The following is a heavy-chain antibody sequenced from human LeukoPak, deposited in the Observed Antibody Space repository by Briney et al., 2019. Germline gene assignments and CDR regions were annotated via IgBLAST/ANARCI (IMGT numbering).Heavy chain of an antibody. CDR1: GFTVSSNY. CDR3: AKDYRYGSA. V-gene: IGHV3-53*01. Sequence: GGSLRLSCAASGFTVSSNYMSWVRQAPGKGLEWVSVIHSDGITYYADSVKGRFTISRDNSINTLYLQMSNLRAEDTALYYCAKDYRYGSAWGPGTLVVVSS. D-gene: IGHD6-19*01. CDR2: IHSDGIT. J-gene: IGHJ5*02.